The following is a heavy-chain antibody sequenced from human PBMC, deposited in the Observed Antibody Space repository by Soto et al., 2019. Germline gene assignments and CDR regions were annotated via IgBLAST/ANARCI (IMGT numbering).Heavy chain of an antibody. CDR1: GFTFSSYG. CDR2: ISYDGSNK. V-gene: IGHV3-30*18. CDR3: AKKSFAYYDFWSGRYYYYYYGMDV. J-gene: IGHJ6*02. Sequence: VQLVESGGGVVQPGRSLRLSCAASGFTFSSYGMHWVRQAPGKGLEWVAVISYDGSNKYYADSVKGRFTISRDNSKNTLYMQMNSLIAEDTAVYYCAKKSFAYYDFWSGRYYYYYYGMDVWGQGTTVTVSS. D-gene: IGHD3-3*01.